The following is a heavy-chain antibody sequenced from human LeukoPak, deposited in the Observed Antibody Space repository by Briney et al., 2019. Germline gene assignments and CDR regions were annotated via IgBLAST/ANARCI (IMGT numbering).Heavy chain of an antibody. CDR3: ARDRDVDTAMVGRY. Sequence: GRSLRLSCAASGFTFSSYGMHWVRQAPGKGLEWVAVISYDGSNKYYADSVKGRFTISRDNSKNTLYLQMNSLRAEDTAVYYCARDRDVDTAMVGRYWGQGTLVTVSS. V-gene: IGHV3-30*03. CDR2: ISYDGSNK. D-gene: IGHD5-18*01. CDR1: GFTFSSYG. J-gene: IGHJ4*02.